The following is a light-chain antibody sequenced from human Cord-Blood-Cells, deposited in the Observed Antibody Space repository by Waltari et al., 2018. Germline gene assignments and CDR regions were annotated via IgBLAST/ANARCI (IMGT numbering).Light chain of an antibody. V-gene: IGLV2-14*01. Sequence: QSALTQPASVSGSPGQSITISCTGTSSDVGGYNYVSWYQQHPGKAPKLMIYDVSNRPSGVSNRFSVSKSGNTASLTISGLQAEDEADYYCSSYISSSTLVFGGGTKLTVL. CDR3: SSYISSSTLV. CDR1: SSDVGGYNY. J-gene: IGLJ3*02. CDR2: DVS.